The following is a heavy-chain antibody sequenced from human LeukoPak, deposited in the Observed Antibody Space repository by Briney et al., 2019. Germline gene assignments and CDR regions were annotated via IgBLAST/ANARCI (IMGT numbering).Heavy chain of an antibody. D-gene: IGHD6-13*01. CDR3: AREGYSSSIFKGFDP. J-gene: IGHJ5*02. CDR2: IIPIFGTA. CDR1: GGTFSSYA. Sequence: SVKVSCKASGGTFSSYAISWVRQAPGQGLEWMGGIIPIFGTANYAQKFQGRVTITADKSTSTAYMELSSLRSEDTAVYYCAREGYSSSIFKGFDPWGQGTLVTVSS. V-gene: IGHV1-69*06.